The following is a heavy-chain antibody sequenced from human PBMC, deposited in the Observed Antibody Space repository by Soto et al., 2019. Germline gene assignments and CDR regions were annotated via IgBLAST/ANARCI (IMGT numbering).Heavy chain of an antibody. J-gene: IGHJ4*02. V-gene: IGHV3-30-3*01. Sequence: GGSLRLSCAASGFTFSSYAMHWVRQAPGKGLEWVAVISYDGSNKYYADSVKGRFTISRDNSKNTLYLQMNSLRAEDTAVYYCARDGLGYPPYYFDYWGQGTLVPVSS. D-gene: IGHD5-12*01. CDR2: ISYDGSNK. CDR3: ARDGLGYPPYYFDY. CDR1: GFTFSSYA.